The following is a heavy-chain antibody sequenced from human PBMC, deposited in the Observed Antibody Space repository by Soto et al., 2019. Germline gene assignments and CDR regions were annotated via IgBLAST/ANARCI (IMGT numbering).Heavy chain of an antibody. CDR2: IYPGDSDT. CDR3: ASREDSSSWRRYFDL. Sequence: EVQLVQSGAEVKKPGESLKISCKGSGYSFTSYWIGWVRQMPGKGLEWMGIIYPGDSDTRYSPSFQGQVTISADKSISTAYLQWSSLKASDTAMYYCASREDSSSWRRYFDLWGRGTLVTVSS. V-gene: IGHV5-51*03. CDR1: GYSFTSYW. J-gene: IGHJ2*01. D-gene: IGHD6-13*01.